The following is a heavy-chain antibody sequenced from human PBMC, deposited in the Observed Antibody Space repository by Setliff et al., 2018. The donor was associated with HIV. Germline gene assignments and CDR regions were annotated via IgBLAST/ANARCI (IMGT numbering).Heavy chain of an antibody. CDR3: ARVVPREVAPGGFDI. V-gene: IGHV4-38-2*01. J-gene: IGHJ3*02. D-gene: IGHD5-12*01. CDR2: IHYSGST. Sequence: KTSETLSLTCAVSGYSVSSGYYWGWIRQPPGKGLEWIASIHYSGSTYYAPSLKSRVTISVDTSKNQFSLKLTSVTAADTAVYFCARVVPREVAPGGFDIWGQGTMVTVSS. CDR1: GYSVSSGYY.